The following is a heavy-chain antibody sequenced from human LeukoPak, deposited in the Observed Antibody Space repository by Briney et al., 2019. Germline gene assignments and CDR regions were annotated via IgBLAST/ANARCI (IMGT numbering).Heavy chain of an antibody. J-gene: IGHJ4*02. D-gene: IGHD3-22*01. V-gene: IGHV4-39*01. Sequence: SETLSLTCTVSGGSISSSSYYWGWIRQPPGKGLEWIGSIYYSGSTYYNPSLKSRVTISVDTSKNQFSLKPSSVTAADTAVYYCARIHYDTSGFFDYWGQGTLVTVSS. CDR1: GGSISSSSYY. CDR2: IYYSGST. CDR3: ARIHYDTSGFFDY.